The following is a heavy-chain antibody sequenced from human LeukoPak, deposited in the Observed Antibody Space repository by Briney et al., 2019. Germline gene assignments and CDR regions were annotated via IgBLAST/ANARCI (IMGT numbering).Heavy chain of an antibody. CDR1: GFTLSSYA. J-gene: IGHJ4*02. CDR3: AKVGVRWELLFDY. V-gene: IGHV3-23*01. Sequence: PGGSLRLSCAASGFTLSSYAMTWVRQAPGRGLEWVSSVDGGGGGTYYADSVKGRFTISRDNSKNTLYLQMNSLRAEDTAVYYCAKVGVRWELLFDYWGQGTLVTVSS. D-gene: IGHD1-26*01. CDR2: VDGGGGGT.